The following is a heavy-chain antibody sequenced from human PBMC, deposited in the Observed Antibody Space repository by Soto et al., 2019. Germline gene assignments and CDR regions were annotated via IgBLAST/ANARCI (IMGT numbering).Heavy chain of an antibody. CDR3: AKHEGYCSSTTCSNFDY. CDR1: GFTFTSYW. Sequence: GESLKISCKASGFTFTSYWIAWVRQMPGKGLEWMGIIYPGDSDTSYSPSFQAQVTISADKSINTAYLQWSSLKASDTAMYYCAKHEGYCSSTTCSNFDYWGQGTLVTVSS. V-gene: IGHV5-51*01. D-gene: IGHD2-2*01. CDR2: IYPGDSDT. J-gene: IGHJ4*02.